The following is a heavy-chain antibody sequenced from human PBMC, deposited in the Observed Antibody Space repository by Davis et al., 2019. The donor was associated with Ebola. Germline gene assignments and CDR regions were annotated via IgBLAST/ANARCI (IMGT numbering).Heavy chain of an antibody. Sequence: PGGSLRLSCAASGFTFSSYGMHWVRQAPGKGLEWVAFIRYDGSNKYYADSVKGRFTISRDNSKNTLYLQMNSLRAEDTAVYYCAKEADHYGSGSSPFDYWGQGTLVTVSS. CDR2: IRYDGSNK. CDR1: GFTFSSYG. J-gene: IGHJ4*02. CDR3: AKEADHYGSGSSPFDY. D-gene: IGHD3-10*01. V-gene: IGHV3-30*02.